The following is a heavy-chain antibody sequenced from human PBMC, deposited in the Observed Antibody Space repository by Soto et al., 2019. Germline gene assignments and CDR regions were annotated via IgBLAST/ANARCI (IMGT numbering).Heavy chain of an antibody. CDR2: ISSNGGST. V-gene: IGHV3-64D*08. Sequence: GGSLRLSCSASGFTFSSYAMHWVRQAPGKGLEYVSAISSNGGSTYYADSVKGRFTISRDNSKNTLYLQMSSLRAEDTAVYYCVKDPVAYYYDSSGPSGSYWGQGTLVTVSS. D-gene: IGHD3-22*01. J-gene: IGHJ4*02. CDR1: GFTFSSYA. CDR3: VKDPVAYYYDSSGPSGSY.